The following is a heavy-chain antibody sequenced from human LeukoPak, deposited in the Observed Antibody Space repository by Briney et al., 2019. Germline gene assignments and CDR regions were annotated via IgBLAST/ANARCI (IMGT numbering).Heavy chain of an antibody. D-gene: IGHD2-15*01. Sequence: GGSLRLSCAASGFTVSSNYMSWVRQAPGKGLEWVSVIYSGGYTYYADSVKGRFTISRDNSKNSLYLQMNSLRTEDTALYYCAKDIGVGYCNGCLFDYWGQGTLVTVSS. CDR1: GFTVSSNY. J-gene: IGHJ4*02. V-gene: IGHV3-53*05. CDR3: AKDIGVGYCNGCLFDY. CDR2: IYSGGYT.